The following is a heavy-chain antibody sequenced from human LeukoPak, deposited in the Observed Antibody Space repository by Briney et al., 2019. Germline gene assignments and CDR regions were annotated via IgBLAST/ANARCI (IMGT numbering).Heavy chain of an antibody. D-gene: IGHD6-19*01. CDR3: AKAYSSGWKRPYYFDY. CDR1: GFTFSSYA. J-gene: IGHJ4*02. CDR2: ISGSGGST. Sequence: GGSLRLSCAASGFTFSSYAMSWVRQAPGKGLEWVSAISGSGGSTYYADSVKGRFTISRDNSKNTLYLQMNSLRAEDTAVYYCAKAYSSGWKRPYYFDYWGQGTLVTVSS. V-gene: IGHV3-23*01.